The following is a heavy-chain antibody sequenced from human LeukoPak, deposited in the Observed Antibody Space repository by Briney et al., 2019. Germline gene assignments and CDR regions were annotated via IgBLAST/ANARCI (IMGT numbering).Heavy chain of an antibody. Sequence: GGSLRLSCAASGFTFSSYAMSWVRQAPGKGLEWGSAISGSGGSTYYADSVKGRFTISRDNSKNTLYLQMNSLRAEDTAVYYCAKSRAHSITMIVLYLDFWGQGTLVTVSS. CDR1: GFTFSSYA. J-gene: IGHJ4*02. CDR2: ISGSGGST. V-gene: IGHV3-23*01. CDR3: AKSRAHSITMIVLYLDF. D-gene: IGHD3-22*01.